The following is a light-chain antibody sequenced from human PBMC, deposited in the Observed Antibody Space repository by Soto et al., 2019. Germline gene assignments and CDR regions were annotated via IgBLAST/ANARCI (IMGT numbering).Light chain of an antibody. J-gene: IGKJ5*01. CDR2: DAS. V-gene: IGKV3-11*01. CDR3: HQRSSWPPIT. Sequence: EIVLTQSPATLSLSPGERATLSCRASQSVGSSLAWYQQKPGQAPRLLIYDASNRATGIPARFSGSGSGTDFPLTISRLEPEDFAVYYCHQRSSWPPITFGQGTRLEIK. CDR1: QSVGSS.